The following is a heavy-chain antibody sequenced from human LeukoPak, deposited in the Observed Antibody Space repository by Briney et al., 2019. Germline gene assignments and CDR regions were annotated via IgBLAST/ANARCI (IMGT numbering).Heavy chain of an antibody. CDR2: IYSSGST. CDR3: ARGSGWYYFDY. CDR1: GGSIRSYY. D-gene: IGHD6-19*01. V-gene: IGHV4-4*07. J-gene: IGHJ4*02. Sequence: KPSGTLSLTCTVSGGSIRSYYWSCIRQPAGKGLEWIGRIYSSGSTNYNPSLKSRVTMSVDTSKNQFSLKVSSVTAADTAVYYCARGSGWYYFDYWGQGTLVTVSS.